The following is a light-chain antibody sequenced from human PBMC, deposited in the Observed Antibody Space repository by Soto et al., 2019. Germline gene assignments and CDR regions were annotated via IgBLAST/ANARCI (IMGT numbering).Light chain of an antibody. CDR3: QQYGDSRLT. CDR1: QGASSSY. Sequence: ELVLTQSPGTLSLSPGERATLCCRASQGASSSYLAWYQQKPGQAPRLLIFGASNRATGIPDRFSGSGSGKDFTLTISGLEPEDSAVYYCQQYGDSRLTFGGGTKVQIK. CDR2: GAS. V-gene: IGKV3-20*01. J-gene: IGKJ4*01.